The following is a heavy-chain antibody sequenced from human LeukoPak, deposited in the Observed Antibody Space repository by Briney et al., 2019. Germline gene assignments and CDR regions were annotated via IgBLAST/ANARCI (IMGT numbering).Heavy chain of an antibody. Sequence: ASVKVSCKASGYTFTGYYMHWVRQAPGQGLEWVGWINPNSGGTNYAQKFQGRVTMTRDTSISTAYMELSRLRSDDTAVYYCARSSSWYWWFDPWGQGTLVTVSS. CDR3: ARSSSWYWWFDP. D-gene: IGHD6-13*01. V-gene: IGHV1-2*02. CDR1: GYTFTGYY. CDR2: INPNSGGT. J-gene: IGHJ5*02.